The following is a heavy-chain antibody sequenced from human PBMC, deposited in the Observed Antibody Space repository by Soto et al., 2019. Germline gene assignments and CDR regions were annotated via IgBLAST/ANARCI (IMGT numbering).Heavy chain of an antibody. CDR2: IIPILGIA. CDR3: AREKGGGYGSGGNYYSYYYMDV. CDR1: GGTFSSYT. J-gene: IGHJ6*03. D-gene: IGHD3-10*01. V-gene: IGHV1-69*08. Sequence: QVQLVQSGAEVKKPGSSVKVSCKASGGTFSSYTISWVRQAPGQGLEWMGRIIPILGIANYAQKFQGRVTITADKSTSTAYMELGSLRTEDTAVYYCAREKGGGYGSGGNYYSYYYMDVWGKGTTVTVSS.